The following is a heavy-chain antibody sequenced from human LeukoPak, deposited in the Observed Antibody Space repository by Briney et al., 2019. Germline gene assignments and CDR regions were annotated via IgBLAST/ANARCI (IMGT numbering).Heavy chain of an antibody. Sequence: NSSETLSLTCTVSGGSISSGSYYWGWIRQPPGKGLEWIGNIYYSGSTYYNPSLKSRVTISADMSKNQFSLKLSSVTAADTAVYYCAATPVPSYCGGDCYSNKNWYFDLWGRGTLVTVSS. J-gene: IGHJ2*01. CDR3: AATPVPSYCGGDCYSNKNWYFDL. V-gene: IGHV4-39*07. D-gene: IGHD2-21*02. CDR1: GGSISSGSYY. CDR2: IYYSGST.